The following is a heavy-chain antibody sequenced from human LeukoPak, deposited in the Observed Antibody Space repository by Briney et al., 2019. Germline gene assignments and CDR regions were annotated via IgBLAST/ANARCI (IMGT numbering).Heavy chain of an antibody. CDR3: STFSNTPVVRGQN. V-gene: IGHV3-15*01. D-gene: IGHD5-18*01. Sequence: GGSLRLSCAASGFTFSNAWMSWVRQAPGKGLEWVGRIKSKTDGGTTDYAAPVKDRFAISRDDSKNTLYLQMNSLKTEDTAVNYCSTFSNTPVVRGQNWGQGTLVTVSS. J-gene: IGHJ4*02. CDR2: IKSKTDGGTT. CDR1: GFTFSNAW.